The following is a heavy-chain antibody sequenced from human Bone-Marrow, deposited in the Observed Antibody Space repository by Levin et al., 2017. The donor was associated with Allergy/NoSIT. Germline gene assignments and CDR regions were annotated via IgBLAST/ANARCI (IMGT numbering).Heavy chain of an antibody. CDR3: TTSGRDCSSTSCLYYYYYGMDV. J-gene: IGHJ6*02. Sequence: SCAASGFTFSNAWMSWVRQAPGKGLEWVGRIKSKTDGGTTDYAAPVKGRFTISRDDSKNTLYLQMNSLKTEDTAVYYCTTSGRDCSSTSCLYYYYYGMDVWGQGTTVTVSS. CDR2: IKSKTDGGTT. D-gene: IGHD2-2*01. CDR1: GFTFSNAW. V-gene: IGHV3-15*01.